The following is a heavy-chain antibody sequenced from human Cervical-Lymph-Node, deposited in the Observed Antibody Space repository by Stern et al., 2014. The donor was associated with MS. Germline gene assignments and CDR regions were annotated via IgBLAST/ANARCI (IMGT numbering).Heavy chain of an antibody. Sequence: VQLVESGAEVKKPGASVKVSCKASGYTFTDYYMHWVRQAPGQGLEWMGWINHNSGGTNYAQKFQGWVTMTRDTSLSTAYMDLSRLRSDDTAVYYCARGGRSSGWSPPDAFDIWGQGTMVTVSS. V-gene: IGHV1-2*04. CDR1: GYTFTDYY. CDR3: ARGGRSSGWSPPDAFDI. CDR2: INHNSGGT. J-gene: IGHJ3*02. D-gene: IGHD6-19*01.